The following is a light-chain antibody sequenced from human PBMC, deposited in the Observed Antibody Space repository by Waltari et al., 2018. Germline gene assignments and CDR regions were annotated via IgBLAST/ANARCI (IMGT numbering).Light chain of an antibody. J-gene: IGLJ2*01. Sequence: QSALTQPPSASGSPGQSVTISCTGTSSDVGVYNSVSWYPQHPGKAPKLMIYEVSKRPSGVPDRFSGSKSGNTASLTVSGLQAEDEADYYCSSYAGSNNLVFGGGTKLIAL. CDR3: SSYAGSNNLV. V-gene: IGLV2-8*01. CDR2: EVS. CDR1: SSDVGVYNS.